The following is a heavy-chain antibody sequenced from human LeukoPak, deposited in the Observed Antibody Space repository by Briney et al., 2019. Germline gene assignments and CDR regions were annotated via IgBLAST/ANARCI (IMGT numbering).Heavy chain of an antibody. CDR2: IYHSGNT. CDR3: ARGYDILTGFGY. CDR1: GGSFSSRNW. D-gene: IGHD3-9*01. Sequence: SETLSLTCAVSGGSFSSRNWWSWVRQPPGKGLEWIGEIYHSGNTKYNPSLKSRVTISVDKSKNQFSLKLSSVTAADTAVYYCARGYDILTGFGYWGQGTLVTVSS. V-gene: IGHV4-4*02. J-gene: IGHJ4*02.